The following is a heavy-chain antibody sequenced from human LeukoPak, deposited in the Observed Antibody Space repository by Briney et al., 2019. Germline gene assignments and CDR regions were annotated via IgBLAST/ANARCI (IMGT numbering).Heavy chain of an antibody. CDR1: GFTFSSYG. CDR3: ARPYCSGGSCYSGHFDY. V-gene: IGHV3-30*02. CDR2: ILYDGSNK. D-gene: IGHD2-15*01. J-gene: IGHJ4*02. Sequence: PGGSLRLSCAASGFTFSSYGIHWVRQAPGEGLESVAFILYDGSNKFYADSVKGRFTISKDNSKNTLYLQMNSLRAEDTAVYYCARPYCSGGSCYSGHFDYWGQGTLVTVSS.